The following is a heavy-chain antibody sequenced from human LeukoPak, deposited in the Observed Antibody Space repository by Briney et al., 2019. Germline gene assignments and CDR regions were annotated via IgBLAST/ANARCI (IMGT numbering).Heavy chain of an antibody. CDR1: GFTFDDYA. J-gene: IGHJ4*02. CDR3: AKVPPYSSGWYYFDY. D-gene: IGHD6-19*01. CDR2: ISWNSGSI. Sequence: GRSLRLSCAASGFTFDDYAMHWVRQAPGKGLEWVSGISWNSGSIGYADSVKGRFTISRDNAKNPLYLQMNSLRAEDTALYYCAKVPPYSSGWYYFDYWGQGTLVTVSS. V-gene: IGHV3-9*01.